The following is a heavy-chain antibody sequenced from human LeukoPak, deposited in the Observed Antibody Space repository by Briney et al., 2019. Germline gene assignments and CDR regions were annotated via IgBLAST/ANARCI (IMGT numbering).Heavy chain of an antibody. D-gene: IGHD3-3*01. Sequence: SETLSLTCTVSGGSISSSSYYWGWIRQPPGKGLEWIGSIYYSGSTYYNPSLKSRVTISVDTSKNQFSLKLSSVTAADTAVYYCARKDFWSGYYAFDYWGQGTLVTVSS. CDR2: IYYSGST. CDR3: ARKDFWSGYYAFDY. J-gene: IGHJ4*02. V-gene: IGHV4-39*07. CDR1: GGSISSSSYY.